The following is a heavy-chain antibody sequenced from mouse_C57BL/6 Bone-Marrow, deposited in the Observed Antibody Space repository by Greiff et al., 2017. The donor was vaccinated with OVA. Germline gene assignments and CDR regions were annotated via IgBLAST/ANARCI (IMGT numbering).Heavy chain of an antibody. J-gene: IGHJ4*01. CDR1: GYSITSGYY. Sequence: EVKLMESGPGLVKPSQSLSLTCSVTGYSITSGYYWNWIRQFPGNKLEWMGYISYDGSNNYNPSLKNRISITRDTSKNQFFLKLNSVTTEDTATYYCAYYGSSSYYYAMDYGGQGTSVTVSS. V-gene: IGHV3-6*01. CDR3: AYYGSSSYYYAMDY. D-gene: IGHD1-1*01. CDR2: ISYDGSN.